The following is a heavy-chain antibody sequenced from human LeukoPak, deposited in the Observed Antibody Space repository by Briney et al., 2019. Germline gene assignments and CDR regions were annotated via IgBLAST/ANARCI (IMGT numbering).Heavy chain of an antibody. Sequence: ASVKVSCKASGYTFTSYDINWVRQATGQGLEWMGWMNPNSGNTGYAQKFQGRVTITRNTSISTAYMELSSLRSEDTAVYYCARAPRITMVRGVIYWFDPWAREPWSPPPQ. V-gene: IGHV1-8*03. CDR1: GYTFTSYD. CDR3: ARAPRITMVRGVIYWFDP. CDR2: MNPNSGNT. D-gene: IGHD3-10*01. J-gene: IGHJ5*02.